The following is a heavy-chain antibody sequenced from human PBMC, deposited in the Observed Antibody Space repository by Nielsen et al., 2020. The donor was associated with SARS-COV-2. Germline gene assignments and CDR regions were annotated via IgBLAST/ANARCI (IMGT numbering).Heavy chain of an antibody. V-gene: IGHV3-23*01. Sequence: WIRQPPGKGLEWVSAISGSGGSTYYADSVKGRFTISRDNSKNTLYLQMNSLRAEDPAVYYCAKEVRDTATSYYYYYGMDVWGQGTTVTVSS. CDR3: AKEVRDTATSYYYYYGMDV. CDR2: ISGSGGST. J-gene: IGHJ6*02. D-gene: IGHD5-18*01.